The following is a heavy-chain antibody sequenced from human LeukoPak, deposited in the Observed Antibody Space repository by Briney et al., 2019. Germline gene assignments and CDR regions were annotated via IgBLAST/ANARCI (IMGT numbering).Heavy chain of an antibody. CDR3: ARGNYGYYYYYYYMDV. CDR1: GGSISSYY. D-gene: IGHD5-18*01. Sequence: SSETLSLTCTVSGGSISSYYWSWIRQPPGKGLEWIGYTYYSGSTNYNPSLKSRVTISVDTSKNQFSLKLSSVTAADTAVYYCARGNYGYYYYYYYMDVWGKGTTVTVSS. V-gene: IGHV4-59*01. J-gene: IGHJ6*03. CDR2: TYYSGST.